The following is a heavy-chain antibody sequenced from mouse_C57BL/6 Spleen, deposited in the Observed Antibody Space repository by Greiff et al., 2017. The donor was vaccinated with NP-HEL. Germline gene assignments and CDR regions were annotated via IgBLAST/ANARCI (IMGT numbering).Heavy chain of an antibody. D-gene: IGHD1-1*01. CDR1: GYAFTNYL. CDR2: INPGSGGT. Sequence: QVQLKESGAELVRPGTSVKVSCKASGYAFTNYLIEWVKQRPGQGLEWIGVINPGSGGTNYNEKFKGKATLTADKSSSTAYMQLSSLTSEDSAVYCCARRTTVVMGCWGQGASVTVSS. V-gene: IGHV1-54*01. J-gene: IGHJ4*01. CDR3: ARRTTVVMGC.